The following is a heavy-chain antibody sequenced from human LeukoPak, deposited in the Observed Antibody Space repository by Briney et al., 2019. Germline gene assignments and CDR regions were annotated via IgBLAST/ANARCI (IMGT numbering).Heavy chain of an antibody. CDR1: GFTFSVYW. V-gene: IGHV3-7*01. CDR3: ARIGGSYSEFDR. CDR2: IKEEGSEE. D-gene: IGHD1-26*01. Sequence: GGSLRLSCAASGFTFSVYWMGWVRQAPGKGLEWVANIKEEGSEEYYVGSVKGRFTITRDNPKKSLYLQMNSLRLEDTAVYYCARIGGSYSEFDRWGQGTLVTVSP. J-gene: IGHJ5*02.